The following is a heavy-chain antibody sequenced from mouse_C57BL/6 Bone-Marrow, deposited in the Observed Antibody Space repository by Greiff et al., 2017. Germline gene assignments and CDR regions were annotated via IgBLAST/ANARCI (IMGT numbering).Heavy chain of an antibody. CDR1: EYEFPSPS. Sequence: FFPPGASLPLSCESNEYEFPSPSLSPLRKTPEKPLELVAAINSDGGSTYYPDTMERRFIISRDNTKKTLYLQMSSLRSEDTALYYCARQRSNYYAMDYWGQGTSVTVSS. CDR2: INSDGGST. CDR3: ARQRSNYYAMDY. J-gene: IGHJ4*01. D-gene: IGHD5-1*01. V-gene: IGHV5-2*01.